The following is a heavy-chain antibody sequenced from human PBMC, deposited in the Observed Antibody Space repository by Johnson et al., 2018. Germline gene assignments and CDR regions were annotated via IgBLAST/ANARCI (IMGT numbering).Heavy chain of an antibody. Sequence: QVQLVESGGGVVQPGRSLRLSCAASGFTFSSYGMHWVRQAPGKWLEWVAVIWYDGSNKYYADSVKGRFTISRDNSKNTLYLQMNSLRVEDTAVYYCAREGAYGSGRTVNYYYGMDVWGQGTTVTVSS. CDR1: GFTFSSYG. CDR2: IWYDGSNK. V-gene: IGHV3-33*01. CDR3: AREGAYGSGRTVNYYYGMDV. D-gene: IGHD3-10*01. J-gene: IGHJ6*02.